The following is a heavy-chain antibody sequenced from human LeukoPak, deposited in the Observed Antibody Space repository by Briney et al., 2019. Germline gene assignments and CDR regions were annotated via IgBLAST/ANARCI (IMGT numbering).Heavy chain of an antibody. Sequence: VKVSCKASGYTFTSYDINWVRQATGQGLEWMGWMNPNSGNTGYAQKFQGRVTMTRDTSISTAYMELSSLRSEDTAVYYCASNYYDSSGQGKIDAFDIWGQGPMVTVSS. D-gene: IGHD3-22*01. CDR3: ASNYYDSSGQGKIDAFDI. J-gene: IGHJ3*02. CDR1: GYTFTSYD. CDR2: MNPNSGNT. V-gene: IGHV1-8*01.